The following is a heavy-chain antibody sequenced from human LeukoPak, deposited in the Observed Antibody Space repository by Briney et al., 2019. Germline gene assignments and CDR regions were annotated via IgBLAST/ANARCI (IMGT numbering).Heavy chain of an antibody. CDR3: GRVLGKLPPH. Sequence: GGSLRLSCAASAFTFSIYAMHWVRQAPGKGLDWVAVISSDGGNKFYADSVKGRFTISRDNSKNTLYLQMHSLRTNDTGVYYCGRVLGKLPPHWGQGTLVTVSS. V-gene: IGHV3-30*14. CDR1: AFTFSIYA. D-gene: IGHD6-6*01. J-gene: IGHJ4*02. CDR2: ISSDGGNK.